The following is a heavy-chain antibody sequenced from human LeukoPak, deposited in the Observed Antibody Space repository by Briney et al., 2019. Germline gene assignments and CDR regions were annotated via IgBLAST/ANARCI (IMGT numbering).Heavy chain of an antibody. J-gene: IGHJ4*02. CDR2: IANDGKDK. Sequence: GGSLRLSCAASGFPFSRYAMHWVRQAPGKGLEWVAVIANDGKDKQYADSVRGRFTLSRDNSRNTLYLQMSGLRAEDTAIYYCARVPFDYWGQGTLVTVSS. CDR1: GFPFSRYA. V-gene: IGHV3-30*04. CDR3: ARVPFDY.